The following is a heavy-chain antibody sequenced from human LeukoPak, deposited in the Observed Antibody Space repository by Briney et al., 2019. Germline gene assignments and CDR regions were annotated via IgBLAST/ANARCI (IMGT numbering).Heavy chain of an antibody. CDR1: GFTFSNAW. D-gene: IGHD6-13*01. CDR2: IKSKTDGGTT. V-gene: IGHV3-15*01. J-gene: IGHJ4*02. CDR3: AKAPGSSWSSIAFDY. Sequence: GGSLRLSCAASGFTFSNAWMSCVRQAPGKGREWVGRIKSKTDGGTTDYAGPVKGISTISRDNPNNTLYLQMKSLKTEDTGVYYCAKAPGSSWSSIAFDYWGQGTLVTVSS.